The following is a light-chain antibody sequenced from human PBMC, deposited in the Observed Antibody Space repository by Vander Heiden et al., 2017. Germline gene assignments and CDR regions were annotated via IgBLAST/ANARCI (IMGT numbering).Light chain of an antibody. CDR1: QSVSSS. CDR2: DAS. V-gene: IGKV3-11*01. J-gene: IGKJ5*01. Sequence: EIVLTQSPATLSLSPGERATLSCRASQSVSSSLAWYQQKPGQAPRLLIYDASDRATGIPARFSGSGSGTDFTLTISSLEPEDFAVYYCQQRSNWPFTFGQRTRLEMK. CDR3: QQRSNWPFT.